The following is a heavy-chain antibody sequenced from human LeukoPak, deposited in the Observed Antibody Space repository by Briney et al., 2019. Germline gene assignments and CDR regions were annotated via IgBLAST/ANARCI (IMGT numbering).Heavy chain of an antibody. D-gene: IGHD3-22*01. J-gene: IGHJ4*02. CDR3: ARSINYYDSSGSGWDFDY. V-gene: IGHV4-30-4*01. CDR2: IYYSGST. CDR1: GGSISSGDYC. Sequence: SQTLSLTCTVSGGSISSGDYCWSWIRQPPGKGLEWIGYIYYSGSTYYNPSLKSRVTISVDTSKNQFSLKLSSVTAADTAVYYCARSINYYDSSGSGWDFDYWGQGTLVTVSS.